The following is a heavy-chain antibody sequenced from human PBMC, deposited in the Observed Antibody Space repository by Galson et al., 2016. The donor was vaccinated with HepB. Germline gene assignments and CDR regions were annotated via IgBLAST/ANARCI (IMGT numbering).Heavy chain of an antibody. CDR2: TNNDGSSS. CDR3: ARDGDGYNVPVDH. Sequence: SLRLSCAASGFTFSGYWMQWVRQAPGKGLVWVSRTNNDGSSSTYADSVKGRFTISRDNARNTLYLQMNSLRVEDTALYYCARDGDGYNVPVDHWGQGTLVTVSS. D-gene: IGHD5-24*01. V-gene: IGHV3-74*01. J-gene: IGHJ4*02. CDR1: GFTFSGYW.